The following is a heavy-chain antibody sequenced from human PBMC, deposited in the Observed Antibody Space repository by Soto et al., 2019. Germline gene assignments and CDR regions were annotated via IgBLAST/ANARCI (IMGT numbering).Heavy chain of an antibody. CDR3: ASLFASPYPPRPSEH. Sequence: RLSCEASGSAFTTYWMHWVRQAPWKGLVWVSGIKSDGTTTTYADSVKGRFTISRDNAKNTLYLQMSSLSAEDTAVYYCASLFASPYPPRPSEHWGQGTQVTVSS. V-gene: IGHV3-74*01. CDR2: IKSDGTTT. J-gene: IGHJ4*02. CDR1: GSAFTTYW. D-gene: IGHD2-2*01.